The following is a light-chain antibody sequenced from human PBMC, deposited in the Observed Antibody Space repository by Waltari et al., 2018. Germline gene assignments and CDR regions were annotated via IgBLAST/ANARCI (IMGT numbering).Light chain of an antibody. J-gene: IGLJ3*02. V-gene: IGLV1-51*01. Sequence: QSVLTQPPSVSAAPGQRVTISCSGGSSNIGNNDVSWYQQFPGTAPKLLITDNNKRPFGTPDRFSGSKSGTSATLGITGLQTGDEADYYCATWDSRLSVVVFGGGTKVTVL. CDR1: SSNIGNND. CDR2: DNN. CDR3: ATWDSRLSVVV.